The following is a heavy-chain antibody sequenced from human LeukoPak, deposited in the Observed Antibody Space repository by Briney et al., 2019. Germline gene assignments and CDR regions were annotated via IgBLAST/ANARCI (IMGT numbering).Heavy chain of an antibody. D-gene: IGHD2-2*01. Sequence: ASETLSLTCAVYGGSFSGYYWSWIRQPPGKGLEWIGEINHSGSTNYNPSLKSRVTISVDTSKNQFSLKLSPVTAADTAVYYCARPFPGEDIVVVPAAMRRFDPWGQGTLVTVSS. J-gene: IGHJ5*02. CDR1: GGSFSGYY. CDR2: INHSGST. V-gene: IGHV4-34*01. CDR3: ARPFPGEDIVVVPAAMRRFDP.